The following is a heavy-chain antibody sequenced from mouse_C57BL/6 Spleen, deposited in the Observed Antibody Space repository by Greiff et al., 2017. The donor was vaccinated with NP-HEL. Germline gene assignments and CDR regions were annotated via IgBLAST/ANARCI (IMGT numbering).Heavy chain of an antibody. CDR1: GYTFTTYP. Sequence: VQLQQSGAELVKPGASVKMSCKASGYTFTTYPIEWMKQNHGKSLEWMGNFHPYNDDTKYNEKFKGKATLTVEKSSSTVYLELSRLTSDDSAVYYCAILYDGYYGWFAYWGQGTLVTVSA. CDR3: AILYDGYYGWFAY. D-gene: IGHD2-3*01. V-gene: IGHV1-47*01. CDR2: FHPYNDDT. J-gene: IGHJ3*01.